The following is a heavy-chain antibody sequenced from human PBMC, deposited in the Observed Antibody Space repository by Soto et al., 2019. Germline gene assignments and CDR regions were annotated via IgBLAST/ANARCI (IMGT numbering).Heavy chain of an antibody. V-gene: IGHV4-30-4*01. CDR2: IYYSGST. Sequence: SETLSLTCTVSGCSISSGDYYWSWIRQPPGKGLEWIGYIYYSGSTYYNPSLKSRVTISVDTSKNQFSLKLSSVTAADTAVYYCARVFYGDYVQWLDPWGQGTLVTVSS. CDR3: ARVFYGDYVQWLDP. CDR1: GCSISSGDYY. J-gene: IGHJ5*02. D-gene: IGHD4-17*01.